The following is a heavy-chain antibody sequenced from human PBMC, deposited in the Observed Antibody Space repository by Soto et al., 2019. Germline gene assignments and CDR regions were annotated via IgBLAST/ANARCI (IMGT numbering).Heavy chain of an antibody. CDR1: GFTFSSYG. Sequence: GGSLRLSCAASGFTFSSYGMHWVRQAPGKGLEWVAVISYDGSNKYYADSVKGRFTISRDNSKNTLYLQMNSLRAEDTAVYYCAKDYSSSPYFDYWGQGTLVTVSS. V-gene: IGHV3-30*18. CDR3: AKDYSSSPYFDY. CDR2: ISYDGSNK. J-gene: IGHJ4*02. D-gene: IGHD6-6*01.